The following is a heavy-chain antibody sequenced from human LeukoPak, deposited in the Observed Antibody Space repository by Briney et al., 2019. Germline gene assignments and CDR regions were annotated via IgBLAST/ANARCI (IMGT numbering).Heavy chain of an antibody. CDR1: GYTLTSYG. CDR3: AREDGVVATGYFDY. V-gene: IGHV1-18*01. CDR2: ISAYNGNT. D-gene: IGHD2-15*01. Sequence: GASVKVSCKASGYTLTSYGISWVRQAPGQGLEWMGWISAYNGNTNYAQKLQGRVTMTTDTSTSTAYMELRSLRSDDTAVYYCAREDGVVATGYFDYWGQGTLVTVSS. J-gene: IGHJ4*02.